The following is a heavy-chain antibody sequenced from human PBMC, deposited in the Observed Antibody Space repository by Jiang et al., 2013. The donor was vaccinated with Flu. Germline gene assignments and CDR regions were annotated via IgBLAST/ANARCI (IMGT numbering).Heavy chain of an antibody. Sequence: QTLSLTCAISGDSVSSNSAAWNWIRQSPSRGLEWLGRTYYRSKWYNDYAVSVKSRITINPDTSKNQFSLQLNSVTPEDTAVYYCARVLGCSGGSCYVVFDPWGQGTLVTVSS. CDR1: GDSVSSNSAA. V-gene: IGHV6-1*01. D-gene: IGHD2-15*01. J-gene: IGHJ5*02. CDR2: TYYRSKWYN. CDR3: ARVLGCSGGSCYVVFDP.